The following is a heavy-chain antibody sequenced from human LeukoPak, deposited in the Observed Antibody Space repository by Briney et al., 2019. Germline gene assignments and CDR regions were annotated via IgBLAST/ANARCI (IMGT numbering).Heavy chain of an antibody. CDR1: GFTFSSYG. CDR2: IWYDGSNK. J-gene: IGHJ4*02. D-gene: IGHD3-10*01. V-gene: IGHV3-33*01. CDR3: ARDFSPXXXMVDY. Sequence: GRSLRLSCAASGFTFSSYGMHWVRQAPGKGLEWVAVIWYDGSNKYYADSVKGRFTISRDNSKNTLYLQMNSLRAEDTAVYYCARDFSPXXXMVDYWGQGTLVTVSS.